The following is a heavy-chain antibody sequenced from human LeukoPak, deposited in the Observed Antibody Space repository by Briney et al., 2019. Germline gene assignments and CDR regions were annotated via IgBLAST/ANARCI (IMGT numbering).Heavy chain of an antibody. CDR2: IKQDGSEK. J-gene: IGHJ4*02. D-gene: IGHD3-22*01. CDR3: TREMVMIDY. CDR1: GFTVSSNY. V-gene: IGHV3-7*03. Sequence: GGSLRLSCAASGFTVSSNYMSWVRQAPGKGLEWVANIKQDGSEKYYVGSVKGRFTISRDNAKSSLYLQMNSLRAGDTAVYYCTREMVMIDYWGQGNLVTVSS.